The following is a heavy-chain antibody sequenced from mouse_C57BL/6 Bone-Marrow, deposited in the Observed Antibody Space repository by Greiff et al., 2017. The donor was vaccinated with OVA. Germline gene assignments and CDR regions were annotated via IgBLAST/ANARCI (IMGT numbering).Heavy chain of an antibody. Sequence: VQLQQSGPVLVKPGASVKMSCKASGYTFTDYYMNWVKQSHGKSLEWIGVINPYNGGTSYNQKFKGKATLTVDKSSSTAYMELNSLTSEDSAVYYCAHYGNYVDYWGQGTTLTVSS. CDR2: INPYNGGT. J-gene: IGHJ2*01. V-gene: IGHV1-19*01. D-gene: IGHD2-1*01. CDR3: AHYGNYVDY. CDR1: GYTFTDYY.